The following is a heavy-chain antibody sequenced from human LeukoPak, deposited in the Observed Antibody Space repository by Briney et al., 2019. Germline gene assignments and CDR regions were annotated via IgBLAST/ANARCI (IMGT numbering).Heavy chain of an antibody. CDR1: GYTFTSYD. CDR3: ARASAKYYDFWSGYYLGPDY. V-gene: IGHV1-8*01. J-gene: IGHJ4*02. D-gene: IGHD3-3*01. CDR2: MNPNSGNT. Sequence: ASVKVSCKASGYTFTSYDINWVRQATGQGLEWMGWMNPNSGNTGYAQKFQGRVTMTRNTSISTAYMELSSLRSEDTAVYYCARASAKYYDFWSGYYLGPDYWGQGTLVTVSS.